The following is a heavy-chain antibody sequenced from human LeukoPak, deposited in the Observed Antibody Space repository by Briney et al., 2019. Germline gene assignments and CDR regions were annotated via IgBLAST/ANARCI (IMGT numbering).Heavy chain of an antibody. V-gene: IGHV3-48*01. D-gene: IGHD2-15*01. CDR1: GFTFRNYP. CDR2: ISSTGGII. J-gene: IGHJ3*02. Sequence: GGSLRLSCAASGFTFRNYPMNWVRQAPGKGLEWVSFISSTGGIIYYADSVKGRFTVSRDNGKNSLLLQMNSLRAEDTALYYCARGYSRAAFDIWGQGTVVAVSS. CDR3: ARGYSRAAFDI.